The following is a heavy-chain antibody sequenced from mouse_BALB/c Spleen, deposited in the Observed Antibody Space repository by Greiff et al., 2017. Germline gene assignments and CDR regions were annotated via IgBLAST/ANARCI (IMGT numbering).Heavy chain of an antibody. D-gene: IGHD3-2*02. CDR3: ARLGFYYFDY. J-gene: IGHJ2*01. Sequence: QVQLQQPGAELVKPGASVKLSCKASGYTFTSYWMHWVKQRPGQGLEWIGEINPSNGRTNYNEKFKSKATLTVDKSSSTAYMQLSSLTSEDSAVYYCARLGFYYFDYWGQGTTLTVSS. CDR2: INPSNGRT. V-gene: IGHV1S81*02. CDR1: GYTFTSYW.